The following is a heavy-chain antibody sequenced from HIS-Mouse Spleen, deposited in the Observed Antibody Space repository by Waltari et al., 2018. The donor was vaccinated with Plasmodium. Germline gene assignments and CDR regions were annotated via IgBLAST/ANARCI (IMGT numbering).Heavy chain of an antibody. D-gene: IGHD3-3*01. CDR3: ARLYYDFWSGYYPYGMDV. Sequence: AASGFTFSSYAMHWVRQAPGKGLEWVAVISYDGSNKYYADSVKGRFTISRDKSKNTLYLQMNSLRAEDTAVYYCARLYYDFWSGYYPYGMDVWGQGTTVTVSS. J-gene: IGHJ6*02. CDR1: GFTFSSYA. CDR2: ISYDGSNK. V-gene: IGHV3-30*04.